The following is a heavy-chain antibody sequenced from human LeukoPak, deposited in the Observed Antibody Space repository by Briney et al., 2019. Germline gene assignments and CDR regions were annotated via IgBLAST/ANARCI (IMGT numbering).Heavy chain of an antibody. CDR3: ARGLRRYRYSYSLDY. CDR1: GGSISSGGYS. V-gene: IGHV4-30-4*07. CDR2: IYYSGST. D-gene: IGHD5-18*01. J-gene: IGHJ4*02. Sequence: PSETLSLTCAVSGGSISSGGYSWSWIRQPPGKGLEWIGYIYYSGSTYYNPSLKSRVTISVDTSKNQFSLKLSSVTAADTAVYYCARGLRRYRYSYSLDYWGQGTLVTVSS.